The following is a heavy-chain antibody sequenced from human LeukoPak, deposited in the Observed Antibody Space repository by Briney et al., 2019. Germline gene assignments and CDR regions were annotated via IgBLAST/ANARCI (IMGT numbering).Heavy chain of an antibody. V-gene: IGHV1-2*06. CDR1: GYTFTSYY. CDR3: AREADYYDSSGYYPAFDY. J-gene: IGHJ4*02. D-gene: IGHD3-22*01. Sequence: ASVKVSCKASGYTFTSYYMHWVRQAPGQGLEWMGRINPNSGGTNYAQKFQGRVTMTRDTSISTAYMELSRLRSDDTAVYYCAREADYYDSSGYYPAFDYWGQGTLVTVSS. CDR2: INPNSGGT.